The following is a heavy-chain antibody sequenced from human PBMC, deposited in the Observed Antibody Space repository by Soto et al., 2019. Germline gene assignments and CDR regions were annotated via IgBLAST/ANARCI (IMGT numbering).Heavy chain of an antibody. CDR3: AKDRGLRYFDWSHDY. V-gene: IGHV3-66*01. D-gene: IGHD3-9*01. Sequence: GGSLRLSCAASGLTVSSNYMSWVRQAPGKGLGWVSVIYSGGSKYYADSVKGRFTISRDNSKNTLYLQMNSLRTEDTAMYYCAKDRGLRYFDWSHDYWGQGTLVTVSS. CDR1: GLTVSSNY. J-gene: IGHJ4*02. CDR2: IYSGGSK.